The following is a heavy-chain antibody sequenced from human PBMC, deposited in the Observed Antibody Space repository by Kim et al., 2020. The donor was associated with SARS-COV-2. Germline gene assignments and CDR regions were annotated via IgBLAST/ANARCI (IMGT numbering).Heavy chain of an antibody. Sequence: AGSVKGRFTISRDNAKNSLNLKMKSLRAEDTALYYCAKDIAGAGADVFDMWGQGTMVTVSS. CDR3: AKDIAGAGADVFDM. J-gene: IGHJ3*02. D-gene: IGHD6-19*01. V-gene: IGHV3-9*01.